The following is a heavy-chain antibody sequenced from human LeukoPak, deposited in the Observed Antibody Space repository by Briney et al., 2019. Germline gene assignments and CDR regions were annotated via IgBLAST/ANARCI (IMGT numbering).Heavy chain of an antibody. CDR3: AKGIVATYTFDY. J-gene: IGHJ4*02. D-gene: IGHD5-12*01. V-gene: IGHV3-66*02. CDR2: IYSGGST. Sequence: GGSLRLSCAASGFTVSSNYMSWVRQAPGKGLEWVSVIYSGGSTYYADSVKGRFTISRDNAKNTLYLQMNSLRAEDTAVYYCAKGIVATYTFDYWGQGTLVTVSS. CDR1: GFTVSSNY.